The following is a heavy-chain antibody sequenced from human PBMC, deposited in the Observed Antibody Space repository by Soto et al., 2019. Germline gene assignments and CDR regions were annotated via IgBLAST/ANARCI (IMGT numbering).Heavy chain of an antibody. CDR3: ARVFTYYSATSDYYSDDFDV. D-gene: IGHD3-22*01. Sequence: KGLEWIGYIYYSGSTYYNPSLKSRVTISVDTSKNQFSLKLSSVTAADTAVYYCARVFTYYSATSDYYSDDFDVWGQG. J-gene: IGHJ3*01. V-gene: IGHV4-30-4*01. CDR2: IYYSGST.